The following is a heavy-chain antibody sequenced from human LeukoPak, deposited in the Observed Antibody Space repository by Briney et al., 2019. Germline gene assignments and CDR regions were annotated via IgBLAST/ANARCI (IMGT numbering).Heavy chain of an antibody. Sequence: SVTDSFKSTVYIHTSYVINWLRQPTGRGLEWMGCINPNSGNTGYAQKFQGRVTMTRNTSISTAYMELSSLGSEDTAVYYCARVPAPLRYFDWLADYWGQGTLVTVSS. CDR1: VYIHTSYV. V-gene: IGHV1-8*01. CDR3: ARVPAPLRYFDWLADY. J-gene: IGHJ4*02. CDR2: INPNSGNT. D-gene: IGHD3-9*01.